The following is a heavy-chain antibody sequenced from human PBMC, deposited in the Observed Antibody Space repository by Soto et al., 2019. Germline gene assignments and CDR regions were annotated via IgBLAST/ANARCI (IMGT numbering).Heavy chain of an antibody. Sequence: PGGSLRLSCAASGFTFSSYAMSWVRQAPGKGLEWVSAISGSGGSTYYADSVKGRFTISRDNSKNTLYLQMNSLRAEDTAVYYCAKDWYCSSTSCPNWFDPWGQGTLVTVSS. CDR3: AKDWYCSSTSCPNWFDP. V-gene: IGHV3-23*01. CDR2: ISGSGGST. D-gene: IGHD2-2*01. CDR1: GFTFSSYA. J-gene: IGHJ5*02.